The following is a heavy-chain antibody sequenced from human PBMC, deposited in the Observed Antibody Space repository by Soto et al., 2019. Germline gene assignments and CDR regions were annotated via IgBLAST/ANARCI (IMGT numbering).Heavy chain of an antibody. CDR1: GFTFSTYA. CDR2: ISGSGDKT. Sequence: EVKVLESEGGLVQPGGSLRLSCAASGFTFSTYAMSWVRQAPGKGLEWVSAISGSGDKTYYTDSVKGRFTISRDNSKNTLHLQMNSLRAEDTAVYPCVKETRGGGSCDYWGQGTLVTVSS. V-gene: IGHV3-23*01. J-gene: IGHJ4*02. D-gene: IGHD3-16*01. CDR3: VKETRGGGSCDY.